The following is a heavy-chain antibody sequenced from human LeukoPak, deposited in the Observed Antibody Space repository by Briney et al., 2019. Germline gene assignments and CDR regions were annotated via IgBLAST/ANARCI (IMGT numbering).Heavy chain of an antibody. J-gene: IGHJ5*02. CDR3: ARDAIYCGGDCYQTNWFDP. CDR1: GYTFTSYD. Sequence: ASVKVSCKASGYTFTSYDINWVRQATGQGLEWMGWMNPNSGNTGYAQKFQGRVTMTRNTSISTDYMELSSLRSDDTAVYYCARDAIYCGGDCYQTNWFDPWGQGTLVTVSS. CDR2: MNPNSGNT. V-gene: IGHV1-8*01. D-gene: IGHD2-21*02.